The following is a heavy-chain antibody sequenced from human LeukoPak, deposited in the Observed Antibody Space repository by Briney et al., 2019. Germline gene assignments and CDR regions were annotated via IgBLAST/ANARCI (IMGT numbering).Heavy chain of an antibody. CDR1: GFTFTSYG. CDR3: AKDYYYYDSSGSTGPFDY. J-gene: IGHJ4*02. Sequence: GRSLRPSCAASGFTFTSYGMHWVRQAPGKGLGWVSAISGSGGSTYYADSVKGRFTISRDNSKNTLYLQMNSLRAEDTALYYCAKDYYYYDSSGSTGPFDYWGQGTLVTVSS. V-gene: IGHV3-23*01. D-gene: IGHD3-22*01. CDR2: ISGSGGST.